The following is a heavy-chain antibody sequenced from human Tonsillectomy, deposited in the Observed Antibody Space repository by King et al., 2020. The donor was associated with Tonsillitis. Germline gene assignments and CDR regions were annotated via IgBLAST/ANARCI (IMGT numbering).Heavy chain of an antibody. CDR2: TYSGGTT. V-gene: IGHV3-53*01. CDR3: SRVRASTSAPGFDV. J-gene: IGHJ6*02. CDR1: GFSVISNS. D-gene: IGHD3-10*01. Sequence: VQLVESGGGLIQPGGSLRLSCAASGFSVISNSMTWVRQAPGKGLEWVSLTYSGGTTYYADSVKGRFTISRDNSKNTLYLQMDSLRAEDTAVYYCSRVRASTSAPGFDVWGQGTTVTVSS.